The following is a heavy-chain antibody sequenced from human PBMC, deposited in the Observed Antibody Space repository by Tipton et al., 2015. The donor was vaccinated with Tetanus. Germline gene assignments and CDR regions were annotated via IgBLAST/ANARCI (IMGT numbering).Heavy chain of an antibody. CDR3: ARAGDFRFDY. Sequence: SLRLSCAASGLNVINNYMSWVRQAPGKGLEWVSVIYSGSTIYYADSVKGRFTISRDDAKNTLYLHMNSLRAEDTAVYCCARAGDFRFDYWGQGTLVTVSS. CDR2: IYSGSTI. CDR1: GLNVINNY. D-gene: IGHD4-17*01. J-gene: IGHJ4*02. V-gene: IGHV3-66*01.